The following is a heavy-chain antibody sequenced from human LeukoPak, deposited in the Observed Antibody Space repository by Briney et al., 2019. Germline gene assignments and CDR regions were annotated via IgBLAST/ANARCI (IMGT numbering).Heavy chain of an antibody. CDR2: IYHSGST. D-gene: IGHD3-22*01. Sequence: PSETLSLTCAVSGGSISSSNWWSWVRQPPGKGLEWIGEIYHSGSTNYNPSLKSRVTISVDKSKNQFSLKLSSVTAADTAVYYCASYESYYYDSSGYLYWGQGTLVTVSS. V-gene: IGHV4-4*02. CDR3: ASYESYYYDSSGYLY. J-gene: IGHJ4*02. CDR1: GGSISSSNW.